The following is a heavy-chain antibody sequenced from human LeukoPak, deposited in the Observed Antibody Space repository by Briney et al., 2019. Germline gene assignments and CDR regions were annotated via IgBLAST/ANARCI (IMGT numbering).Heavy chain of an antibody. CDR1: GGSISSYY. CDR2: IYYSGST. D-gene: IGHD6-6*01. CDR3: ARGIAAHRFDY. Sequence: SETLSLTCTVSGGSISSYYWSWIRQPPGKGLEWIGYIYYSGSTNYNPSLKSRVTISVDTSKNQFSLKLSSVTAADTAVYYCARGIAAHRFDYWGQGTLVTVSS. V-gene: IGHV4-59*01. J-gene: IGHJ4*02.